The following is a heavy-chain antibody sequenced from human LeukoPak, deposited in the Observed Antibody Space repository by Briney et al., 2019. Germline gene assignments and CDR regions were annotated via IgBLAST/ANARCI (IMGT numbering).Heavy chain of an antibody. D-gene: IGHD4-17*01. CDR2: IYHSGST. CDR3: ARSGGDYVSYYYYYGMDV. V-gene: IGHV4-38-2*01. J-gene: IGHJ6*04. Sequence: SETLSLTCDVSGYSLSSGYYWGWIRQPPGKGLEWIGSIYHSGSTYYNPSLKSRVTISVDTSKNQFSLKLSSVTAADTAVYYCARSGGDYVSYYYYYGMDVWGKGTTVTVSS. CDR1: GYSLSSGYY.